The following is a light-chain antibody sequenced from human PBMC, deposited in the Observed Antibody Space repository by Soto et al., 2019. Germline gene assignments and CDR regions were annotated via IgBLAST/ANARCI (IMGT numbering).Light chain of an antibody. J-gene: IGLJ1*01. CDR3: CSYAGSSTFLFV. CDR2: EGS. Sequence: QSVLTQPASVFGSPGQSITISCTGTSSDVGSYNLVSWYQQHPGKAPKLMIYEGSKRPSGVSNRFSGSKSGNTASLTISGLQAEDEADYYCCSYAGSSTFLFVFGTGTKVTV. V-gene: IGLV2-23*03. CDR1: SSDVGSYNL.